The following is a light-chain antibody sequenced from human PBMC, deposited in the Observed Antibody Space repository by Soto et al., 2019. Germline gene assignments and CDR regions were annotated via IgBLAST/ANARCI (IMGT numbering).Light chain of an antibody. CDR1: QSIGSN. CDR3: QQYNNWPIT. V-gene: IGKV3-15*01. Sequence: EIVMTQSPATLSVSPGERATLSCRASQSIGSNLAWYQQKPGQSPRLLIYGASTRATGLPARFSGSGSGTEFTLTISSLQSEDFALYYCQQYNNWPITFGQGHDWRLN. J-gene: IGKJ5*01. CDR2: GAS.